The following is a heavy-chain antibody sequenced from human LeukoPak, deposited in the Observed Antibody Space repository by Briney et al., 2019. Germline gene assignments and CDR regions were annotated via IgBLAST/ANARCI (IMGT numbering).Heavy chain of an antibody. V-gene: IGHV1-3*01. D-gene: IGHD3-22*01. CDR1: GYTSTSYA. J-gene: IGHJ4*02. CDR3: ARALSPYDSSGYPSPIDY. Sequence: GALVKVSCKASGYTSTSYAIHWVRQAPGQRLEWTGWINAGNGNTKYSQKFQDRVTITRDTSASTAYMELSSLRSEDTAVYYCARALSPYDSSGYPSPIDYWGQGTLVTVSS. CDR2: INAGNGNT.